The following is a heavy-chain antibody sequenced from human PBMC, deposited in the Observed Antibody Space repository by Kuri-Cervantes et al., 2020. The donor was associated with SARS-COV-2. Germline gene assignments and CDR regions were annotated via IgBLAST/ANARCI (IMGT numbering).Heavy chain of an antibody. J-gene: IGHJ4*02. CDR3: ARHRYSTSSGIRELDH. D-gene: IGHD6-6*01. V-gene: IGHV4-39*01. CDR2: IFYSGRT. Sequence: SETLSLTCTVSGGSISSTDHYWAWIRQPPGKGLERIGSIFYSGRTYSNPSLTSRVTMSVDTSNNQFSLRLTSVTAADTAVYYCARHRYSTSSGIRELDHWGQGTLVTVSS. CDR1: GGSISSTDHY.